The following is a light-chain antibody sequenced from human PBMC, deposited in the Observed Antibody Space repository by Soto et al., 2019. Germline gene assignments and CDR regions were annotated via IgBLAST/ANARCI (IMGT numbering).Light chain of an antibody. CDR3: SSYTTSGTWV. V-gene: IGLV2-14*01. Sequence: QSALTQPASVSGSPGQSITISCTGTSSDVGGYNYVSWYRQHPGMVPKLMIYEVSNRPSGVSYRFSGSRSGNTASLTISGLQAEDEADFYCSSYTTSGTWVFGGGTKLTVL. CDR2: EVS. J-gene: IGLJ3*02. CDR1: SSDVGGYNY.